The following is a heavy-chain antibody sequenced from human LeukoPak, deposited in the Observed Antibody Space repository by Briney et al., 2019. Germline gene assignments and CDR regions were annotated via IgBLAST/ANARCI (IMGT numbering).Heavy chain of an antibody. CDR2: ITSSSTYI. D-gene: IGHD5-12*01. Sequence: PGGSLRLSCAASGFTFSSYSMNRVRQAPGKGLEWVSSITSSSTYIYYAESVKGRFTISRDNAKNSLYLQMNSLRAEDTAVYYCARVHSGLFDYWGQGTLVTVSS. CDR1: GFTFSSYS. V-gene: IGHV3-21*01. J-gene: IGHJ4*02. CDR3: ARVHSGLFDY.